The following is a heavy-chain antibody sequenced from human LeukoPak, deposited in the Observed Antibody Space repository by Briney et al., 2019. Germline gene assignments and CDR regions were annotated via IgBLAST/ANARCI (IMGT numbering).Heavy chain of an antibody. CDR1: GFPFSSYG. J-gene: IGHJ4*02. Sequence: GSLRLSCAASGFPFSSYGMHWVRPAPGKGLEWVAVISYDGSNKYYADSVKGRFTISRDNSKNTLYLQMNSLRAEDTAVYYCANLLRWEPYWGQGTLVTVSS. CDR2: ISYDGSNK. CDR3: ANLLRWEPY. V-gene: IGHV3-30*18. D-gene: IGHD4-23*01.